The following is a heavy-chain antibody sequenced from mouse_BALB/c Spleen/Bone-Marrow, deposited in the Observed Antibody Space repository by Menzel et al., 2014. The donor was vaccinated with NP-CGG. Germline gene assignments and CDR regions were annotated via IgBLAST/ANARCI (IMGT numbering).Heavy chain of an antibody. CDR3: ARDPFYYGSSYAMDY. CDR1: RFTFSSYT. V-gene: IGHV5-6-4*01. D-gene: IGHD1-1*01. CDR2: ISSGGSYT. J-gene: IGHJ4*01. Sequence: EVMLAESGGGLVKPGGSLKLSCAASRFTFSSYTMSWVRQTPEKRLEWVATISSGGSYTYYPDSVKGRFTISRDNAKNTLYLQMSSLKSEDTAMYYCARDPFYYGSSYAMDYWGQGTSVTVSS.